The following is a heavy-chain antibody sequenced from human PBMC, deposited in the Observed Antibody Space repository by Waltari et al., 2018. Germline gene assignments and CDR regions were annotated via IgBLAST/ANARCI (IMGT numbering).Heavy chain of an antibody. CDR1: GFTFSSYA. Sequence: EVQLLESGGGLVQPGGSLRLSCAASGFTFSSYAMSWVRRAPGKGLGCVSVISGRGGTTYYADSVKGRFTISRDNSKNTLYLRMNSLRAEDTAVYYCAKRIAAPGSTYYFDYWGQGTLVTVSS. V-gene: IGHV3-23*01. CDR2: ISGRGGTT. CDR3: AKRIAAPGSTYYFDY. D-gene: IGHD6-13*01. J-gene: IGHJ4*02.